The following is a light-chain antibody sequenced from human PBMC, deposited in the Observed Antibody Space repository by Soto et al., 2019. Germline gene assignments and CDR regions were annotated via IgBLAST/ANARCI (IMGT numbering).Light chain of an antibody. V-gene: IGKV3-20*01. J-gene: IGKJ1*01. CDR1: QSFSSSY. CDR3: QRYVDSPVW. Sequence: EIVLTQSPGTLSLSPGERATLSCRASQSFSSSYLAWYQQKPGQPPRLLIYAASSRADGIPDRFSDSVSGSEYPLTSSRREPDDVAEYYCQRYVDSPVWVGQGTKVEIK. CDR2: AAS.